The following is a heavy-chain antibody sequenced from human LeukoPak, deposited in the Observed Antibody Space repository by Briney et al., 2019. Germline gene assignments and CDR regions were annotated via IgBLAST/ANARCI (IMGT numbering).Heavy chain of an antibody. Sequence: PGRSLRLSCAASGFTFSSYAMNWVRQAPGKGLEWVSATGSTGVSTFYADSVKGRFTVSRDNSKNTLSLQMNSLRAEDTAVYYCAKDPGVVPAHYFDYWGQGILVTVSS. V-gene: IGHV3-23*01. CDR2: TGSTGVST. J-gene: IGHJ4*02. CDR3: AKDPGVVPAHYFDY. D-gene: IGHD2-2*01. CDR1: GFTFSSYA.